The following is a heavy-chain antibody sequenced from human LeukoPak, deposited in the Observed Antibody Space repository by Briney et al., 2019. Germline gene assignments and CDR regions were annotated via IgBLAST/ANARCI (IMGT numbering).Heavy chain of an antibody. CDR3: ARLSAYYYGSYFYYYMDA. CDR1: GFSFSSYW. D-gene: IGHD3-10*01. V-gene: IGHV3-7*01. J-gene: IGHJ6*03. Sequence: PGGSLRLSCEASGFSFSSYWMTWVRQPPGKGPEWVANIRQDESERYSADSVKGRFTISRDNAKKSVYLHMSSLRAEDTALYYCARLSAYYYGSYFYYYMDAWGKGTTVTVSS. CDR2: IRQDESER.